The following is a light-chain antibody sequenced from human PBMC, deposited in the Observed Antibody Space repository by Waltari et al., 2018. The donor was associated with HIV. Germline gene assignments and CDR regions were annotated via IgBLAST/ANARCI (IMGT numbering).Light chain of an antibody. V-gene: IGKV1-13*02. CDR2: DAS. CDR3: QQFHTYPLT. J-gene: IGKJ3*01. Sequence: QLTQSPSSLSASLGDSVTITCRASQSMSSALAWYPQKPGNVPKLLLYDASTLESGVPSRFSGSGSGTDFTLTISYLQPEDFATYYCQQFHTYPLTFGPGTKVDIK. CDR1: QSMSSA.